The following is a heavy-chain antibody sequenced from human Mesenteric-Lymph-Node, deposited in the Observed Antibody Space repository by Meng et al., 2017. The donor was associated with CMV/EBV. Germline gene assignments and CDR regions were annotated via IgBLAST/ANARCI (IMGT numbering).Heavy chain of an antibody. CDR2: IIPILGIA. V-gene: IGHV1-69*04. CDR3: AREYYYDSSGSPTRGFDY. J-gene: IGHJ4*02. D-gene: IGHD3-22*01. Sequence: SVKVSCKASGGTFSSYTISWVRQAPGQGLEWTGRIIPILGIANYAQKFQGRVTITADKSTSTAYMELSNLRSEDTAVYYCAREYYYDSSGSPTRGFDYWGQGTLVTVSS. CDR1: GGTFSSYT.